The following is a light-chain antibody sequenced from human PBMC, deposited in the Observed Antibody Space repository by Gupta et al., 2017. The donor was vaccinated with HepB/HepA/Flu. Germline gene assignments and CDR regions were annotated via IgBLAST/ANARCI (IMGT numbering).Light chain of an antibody. V-gene: IGKV4-1*01. CDR3: QQYYGTPPIT. Sequence: DLVMTQSPASLPVSLGERATIDCKSSQSVSYSSNNKNYLAWYQQRPGQPPKLLIYGASARASGVPDRFSGSGSGTDFTLTISSLQAEDVAVYYCQQYYGTPPITFGPGTKVDIK. J-gene: IGKJ3*01. CDR2: GAS. CDR1: QSVSYSSNNKNY.